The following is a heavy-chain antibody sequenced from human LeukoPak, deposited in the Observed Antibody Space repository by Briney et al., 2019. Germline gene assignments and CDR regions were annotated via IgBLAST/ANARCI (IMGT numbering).Heavy chain of an antibody. CDR3: ARDRRRGDSSGLFDY. CDR2: ISSSGSTI. V-gene: IGHV3-11*01. J-gene: IGHJ4*02. CDR1: GFTFSDYY. Sequence: GGSLRLSCAAPGFTFSDYYMSWIRQAPGKGLEWVSYISSSGSTIYYADSVKGRFTISRDNAKNSLYLQMNSLRAEDTAVYYCARDRRRGDSSGLFDYWGQGTLVTVSS. D-gene: IGHD3-22*01.